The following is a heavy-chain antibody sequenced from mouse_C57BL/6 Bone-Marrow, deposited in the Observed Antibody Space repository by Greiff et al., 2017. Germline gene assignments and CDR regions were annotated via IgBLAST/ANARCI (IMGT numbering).Heavy chain of an antibody. CDR2: INPNNGGT. V-gene: IGHV1-26*01. Sequence: EVQLQQSGPELVKPGASVKISCKASGYTFTDYYMNWVKQSHGQSLEWIGDINPNNGGTSYNQKFKGKATLTVDKSSSTAYMELRSLTSEDSAVYYCARYGAAQAGYFDYWGKGTTLTVSS. J-gene: IGHJ2*01. CDR3: ARYGAAQAGYFDY. D-gene: IGHD3-2*02. CDR1: GYTFTDYY.